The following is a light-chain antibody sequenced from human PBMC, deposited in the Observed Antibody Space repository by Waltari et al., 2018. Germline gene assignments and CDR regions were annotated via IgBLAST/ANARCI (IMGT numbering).Light chain of an antibody. CDR3: QSYDTSLSVV. J-gene: IGLJ3*02. V-gene: IGLV1-40*01. CDR2: GST. CDR1: GSNIGAGSD. Sequence: QSVLPQPPSVSGAPAPRVTIACTGSGSNIGAGSDVHWYQQFPRAAPRLLIYGSTTRPLGVPDRFFGSTSGTSASLAIIGLQAEDEADYYCQSYDTSLSVVFGGGTKVTVL.